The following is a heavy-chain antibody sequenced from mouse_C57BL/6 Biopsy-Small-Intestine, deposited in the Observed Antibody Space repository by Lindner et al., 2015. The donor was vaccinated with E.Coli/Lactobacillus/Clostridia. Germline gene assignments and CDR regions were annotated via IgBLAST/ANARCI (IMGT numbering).Heavy chain of an antibody. D-gene: IGHD2-1*01. J-gene: IGHJ1*03. CDR1: GYSFTGYF. CDR2: INPYNGDT. Sequence: VQLQESGPELVKPGDSVKISCKASGYSFTGYFMNWVMQSHGKSLEWIGRINPYNGDTFYNQKFKGKATLTVDKSSSTAHMELRSLTSEDSAVYYCASYGNYVYFDVWGTGTTVTVSS. V-gene: IGHV1-20*01. CDR3: ASYGNYVYFDV.